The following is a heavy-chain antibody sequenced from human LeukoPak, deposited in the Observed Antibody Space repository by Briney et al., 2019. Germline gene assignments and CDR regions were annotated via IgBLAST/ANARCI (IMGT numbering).Heavy chain of an antibody. Sequence: PGGSLRLSCAASGFTFSSYWMSWVRQAPGKGLEWVANIKQDGSEKYYVDSVKGRFTISRDNAKNSLYLQMNSLRAEDTAVYYCARRYDFWSGYPPPLDYWGQGTLVTVSS. J-gene: IGHJ4*02. CDR3: ARRYDFWSGYPPPLDY. D-gene: IGHD3-3*01. V-gene: IGHV3-7*01. CDR1: GFTFSSYW. CDR2: IKQDGSEK.